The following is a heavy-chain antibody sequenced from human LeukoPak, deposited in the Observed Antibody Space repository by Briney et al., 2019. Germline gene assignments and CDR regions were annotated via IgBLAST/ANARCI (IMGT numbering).Heavy chain of an antibody. D-gene: IGHD5-24*01. CDR3: ARDRRDGYNLYYFDL. V-gene: IGHV4-61*02. J-gene: IGHJ4*02. CDR1: GGSIYSGSYY. Sequence: SETLSLTXTVSGGSIYSGSYYWSWIRQPAGKGLEWIGRIYTSGSTNYNPSLKSRVTISVDTSKNQFSLKLSSVTAADTAVYFCARDRRDGYNLYYFDLWGQGTLVTVSS. CDR2: IYTSGST.